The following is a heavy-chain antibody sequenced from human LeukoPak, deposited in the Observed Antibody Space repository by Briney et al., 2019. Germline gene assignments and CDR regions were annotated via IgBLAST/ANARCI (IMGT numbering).Heavy chain of an antibody. J-gene: IGHJ4*02. CDR1: GFTFSSYA. CDR2: ISYDGSNK. CDR3: ARQTDFWSGYCHDY. D-gene: IGHD3-3*01. Sequence: PGRSLRLSCAASGFTFSSYAMHWVRQAPGKGLEWVAVISYDGSNKYYADSVKGRFTISRDNSKNTLYLQMNSLGAEDTAVYYCARQTDFWSGYCHDYWGQGTLVTVSS. V-gene: IGHV3-30-3*01.